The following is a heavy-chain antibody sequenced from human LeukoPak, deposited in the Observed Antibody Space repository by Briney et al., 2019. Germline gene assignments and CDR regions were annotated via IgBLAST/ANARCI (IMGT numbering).Heavy chain of an antibody. CDR3: ARASSRYCSSTSCLGASYYYYGMDV. V-gene: IGHV4-59*01. Sequence: SETLSLTCTVSGGSISSYYWSWIRQPPGKGLEWIGYIFYSGSTNHNPSLKSRVTISVDTSKNQFSLKLSSVTAADTAVYYCARASSRYCSSTSCLGASYYYYGMDVWGQGTTVTVSS. CDR1: GGSISSYY. J-gene: IGHJ6*02. D-gene: IGHD2-2*01. CDR2: IFYSGST.